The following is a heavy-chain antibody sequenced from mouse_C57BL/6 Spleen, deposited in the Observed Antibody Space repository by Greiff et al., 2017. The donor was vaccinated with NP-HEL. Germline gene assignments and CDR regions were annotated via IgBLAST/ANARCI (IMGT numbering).Heavy chain of an antibody. V-gene: IGHV1-54*01. CDR3: ARYGYGSSLSFDY. CDR2: INPGSGGT. CDR1: GYAFTNYL. D-gene: IGHD1-1*01. Sequence: QVQLQQSGAELLRPGTSVKVSCKASGYAFTNYLLEWVKQRPGPGLEWIGVINPGSGGTNYNEKFKGKATLTADKSSSTAYMQLSSLTSEDSAVYFCARYGYGSSLSFDYWGQGTTRTVSS. J-gene: IGHJ2*01.